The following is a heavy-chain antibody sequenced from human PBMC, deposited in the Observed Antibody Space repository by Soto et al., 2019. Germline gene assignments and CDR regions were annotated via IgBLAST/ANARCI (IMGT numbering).Heavy chain of an antibody. D-gene: IGHD3-10*01. CDR2: INPATGNT. J-gene: IGHJ5*02. CDR3: ARSYKSAGWLEP. V-gene: IGHV1-3*01. CDR1: GYTFATYA. Sequence: QVQLVQSGAEVKKPGASVKVSCKASGYTFATYAIHWVRKAPGEGLEWMGWINPATGNTEYSEKFQCRVSLTRDTSATTAYMELRCLRFEDTAVYYCARSYKSAGWLEPLGQGTLGTVSS.